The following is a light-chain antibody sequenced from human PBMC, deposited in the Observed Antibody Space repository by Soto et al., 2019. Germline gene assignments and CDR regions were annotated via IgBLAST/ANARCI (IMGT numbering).Light chain of an antibody. Sequence: QSALTQPASVSGSPGQSITISCTGTSSDVGSYDLVSWYQQHPGKAPKLIIYEGSKRPSGVSHRFSGSKSGNTASLTISGLQTEDEADYYCCSYADSSTLVFGGGTKLTVL. CDR2: EGS. CDR3: CSYADSSTLV. V-gene: IGLV2-23*01. CDR1: SSDVGSYDL. J-gene: IGLJ2*01.